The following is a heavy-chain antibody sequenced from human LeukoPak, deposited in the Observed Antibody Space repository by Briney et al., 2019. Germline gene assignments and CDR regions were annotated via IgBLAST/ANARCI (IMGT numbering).Heavy chain of an antibody. Sequence: ASVKVSCKASGYTFTDYYMHWVRQAPGQGLEWMGWINPNSGGTNYAQKFQGRVTMTRDTSINTAYMELSRLRSDDTAVYYCARVSGYHWESSYDYWGQGTLVTVSS. J-gene: IGHJ4*02. V-gene: IGHV1-2*02. CDR2: INPNSGGT. D-gene: IGHD5-12*01. CDR1: GYTFTDYY. CDR3: ARVSGYHWESSYDY.